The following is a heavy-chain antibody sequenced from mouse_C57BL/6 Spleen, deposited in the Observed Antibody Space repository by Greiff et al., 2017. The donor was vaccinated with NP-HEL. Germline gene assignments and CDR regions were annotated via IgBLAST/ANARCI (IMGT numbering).Heavy chain of an antibody. Sequence: EVQLQESVAELVRPGASVKLSCTASGFNIKNTYMHWVKQRPEQGLEWIGRIDPANGNTKYAPKFQGKATITADTSSNTAYLQLSSLTSEDTAIYYCARTLLITTVVATPLDYWGQGTTLTVSS. V-gene: IGHV14-3*01. CDR1: GFNIKNTY. CDR3: ARTLLITTVVATPLDY. J-gene: IGHJ2*01. CDR2: IDPANGNT. D-gene: IGHD1-1*01.